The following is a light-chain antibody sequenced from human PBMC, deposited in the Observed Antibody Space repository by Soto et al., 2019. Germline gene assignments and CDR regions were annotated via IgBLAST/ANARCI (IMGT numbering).Light chain of an antibody. CDR2: EGS. J-gene: IGLJ2*01. CDR3: YSYAGSVV. Sequence: QSVLTQPASVSGSPGQSITISCTGTSSDVGSYNLVSWYQQHPGKAPKLMIYEGSKRPSGVSNRFSGSKSGNTASLTISGLQAEDEADYYCYSYAGSVVCGGGTKLTVL. V-gene: IGLV2-23*01. CDR1: SSDVGSYNL.